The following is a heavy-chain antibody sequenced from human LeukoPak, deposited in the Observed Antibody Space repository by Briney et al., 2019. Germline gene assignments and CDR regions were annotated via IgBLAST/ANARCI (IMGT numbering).Heavy chain of an antibody. CDR2: IYYSGST. D-gene: IGHD3-10*01. CDR1: GGSISSYY. Sequence: SETLSLTCTVSGGSISSYYWSWIRQPPGKGLEWIGYIYYSGSTYYNPSLRSRVTISVDTSKNQFSLKLSSVTAADTAVYYCAREGGWFGDHTFDYWGQGTLVTVSS. V-gene: IGHV4-30-4*01. CDR3: AREGGWFGDHTFDY. J-gene: IGHJ4*02.